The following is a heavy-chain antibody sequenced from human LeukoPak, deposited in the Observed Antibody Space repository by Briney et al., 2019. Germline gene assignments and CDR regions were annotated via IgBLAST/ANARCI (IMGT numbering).Heavy chain of an antibody. CDR3: AREVVVVPPHYYYYMDV. CDR2: IYTSGST. D-gene: IGHD2-2*01. V-gene: IGHV4-61*02. CDR1: GGSISSGSYY. Sequence: SQTLSLTCTVSGGSISSGSYYWTWIRQPAGKGLEWIGRIYTSGSTNYNPSLKSRVTISVDTSKNQFSLQLSSVTAADTAVYYCAREVVVVPPHYYYYMDVWGKGTTVTVSS. J-gene: IGHJ6*03.